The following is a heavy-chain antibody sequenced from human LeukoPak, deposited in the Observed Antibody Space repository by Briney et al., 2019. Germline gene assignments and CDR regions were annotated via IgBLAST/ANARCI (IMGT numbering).Heavy chain of an antibody. CDR3: AKGRVKIVVASGAFDI. CDR1: EFSVGSNY. D-gene: IGHD3-22*01. Sequence: GGSLRLSCAASEFSVGSNYMSWVRQAPGKGLEWVSAISGSGGSTYYADSVKGRFTISRDNSKNTLYLQMNSLRAEGTAVYYCAKGRVKIVVASGAFDIWGQGTMVTVSS. CDR2: ISGSGGST. V-gene: IGHV3-23*01. J-gene: IGHJ3*02.